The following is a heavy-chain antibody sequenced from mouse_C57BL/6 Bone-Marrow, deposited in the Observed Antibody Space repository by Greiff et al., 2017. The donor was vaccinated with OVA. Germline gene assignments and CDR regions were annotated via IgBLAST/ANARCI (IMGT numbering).Heavy chain of an antibody. V-gene: IGHV8-8*01. CDR3: AFMVTTCPFAY. Sequence: QVTLKVSGPGILQPSQTLSLTCSFSGFSLSTFGMGVGWIRQPSGKGLEWLAHIWWDDDKYYNPALKSRLTISKDTSKNQVFLKMANVDTADTATYYCAFMVTTCPFAYWGQGTLVTVSA. D-gene: IGHD2-2*01. J-gene: IGHJ3*01. CDR2: IWWDDDK. CDR1: GFSLSTFGMG.